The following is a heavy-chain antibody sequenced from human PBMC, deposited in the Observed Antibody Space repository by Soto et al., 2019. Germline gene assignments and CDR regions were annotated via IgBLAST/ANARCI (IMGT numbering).Heavy chain of an antibody. J-gene: IGHJ4*02. Sequence: EVQLLDSGGGLVQPGGSLRLSCAASGFTFSSYVMSWVRQAPGKGLEWVSAISGSGSSTYYADSVKGRFTISRDNSKNTLYLQMNSLRAEDTAVYYCAKERRGIYCSGRNCYSPDYWGPGPLVTVSS. CDR2: ISGSGSST. CDR3: AKERRGIYCSGRNCYSPDY. CDR1: GFTFSSYV. V-gene: IGHV3-23*01. D-gene: IGHD2-15*01.